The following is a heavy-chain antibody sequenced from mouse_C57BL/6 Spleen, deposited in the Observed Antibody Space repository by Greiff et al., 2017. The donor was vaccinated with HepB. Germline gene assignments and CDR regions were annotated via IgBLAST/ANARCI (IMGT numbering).Heavy chain of an antibody. V-gene: IGHV1-69*01. J-gene: IGHJ4*01. CDR3: ARGRNYSNWGAMDY. Sequence: QVQLQQPGAELVMPGASVKLSCKASGYTFTSYWMHWVKQRPGQGLEWIGEIDPSDSYTNYNQKFKGKSTLTVDKSSSTAYMQLSSLTSEDSAVYYCARGRNYSNWGAMDYWGQGTSVTVSS. D-gene: IGHD2-5*01. CDR2: IDPSDSYT. CDR1: GYTFTSYW.